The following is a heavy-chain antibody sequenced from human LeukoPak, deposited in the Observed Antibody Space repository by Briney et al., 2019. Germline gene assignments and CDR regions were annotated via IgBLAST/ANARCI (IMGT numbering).Heavy chain of an antibody. V-gene: IGHV3-33*01. CDR2: IWYDGSNK. D-gene: IGHD1-14*01. CDR1: GFTFSSYG. CDR3: ARDTTTLLAFDY. J-gene: IGHJ4*02. Sequence: PGGSLRLSCAASGFTFSSYGMHWVRQAPGKGLEWVAIIWYDGSNKYYADSVKGRFTISRDNSKNTLYLQMNSLRAEDTAVYYYARDTTTLLAFDYWGQGTLVTVSS.